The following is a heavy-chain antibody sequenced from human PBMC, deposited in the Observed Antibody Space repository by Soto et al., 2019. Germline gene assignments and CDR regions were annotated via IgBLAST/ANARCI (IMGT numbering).Heavy chain of an antibody. D-gene: IGHD3-9*01. J-gene: IGHJ4*02. CDR3: ARSLRYFDWLSGSFDY. V-gene: IGHV3-48*02. CDR1: GFTFSSYS. CDR2: ISSSSSTI. Sequence: GGSLRLSCAASGFTFSSYSMNWVRQAPGKGLEWVSYISSSSSTIYYADSVKGRFTISRDNAKNSLYLQMNSLGDEDTAVYYCARSLRYFDWLSGSFDYWGQGTLVTVSS.